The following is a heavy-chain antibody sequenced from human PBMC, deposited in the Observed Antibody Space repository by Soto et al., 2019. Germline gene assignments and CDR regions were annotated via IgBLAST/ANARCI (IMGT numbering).Heavy chain of an antibody. CDR3: ATWHEREHALDV. CDR2: LYDVDGS. J-gene: IGHJ3*01. V-gene: IGHV3-53*01. D-gene: IGHD1-1*01. Sequence: DVQLVESGGGLIQPGESLRLSCAAFGLTISGKKYVAWVRQAPGKGLEWVSALYDVDGSFYADSMTGRFTTSSDSSKTTVYLQMNDLRPDDTAVYYCATWHEREHALDVWGQGTTVTISS. CDR1: GLTISGKKY.